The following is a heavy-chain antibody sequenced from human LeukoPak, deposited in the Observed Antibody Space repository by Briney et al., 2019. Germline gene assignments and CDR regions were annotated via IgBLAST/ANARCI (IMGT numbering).Heavy chain of an antibody. CDR3: AREMITFGGVIAGGPGY. D-gene: IGHD3-16*02. CDR1: GYTFTSYY. Sequence: ASVKVSCKASGYTFTSYYMHWVRQAPGQGLEWMGIINPSGGSTSYAQKFQGRVTMTRDTSTSTVYMELRSLRSEDTAVYYCAREMITFGGVIAGGPGYWGQGTLVTVSS. J-gene: IGHJ4*02. CDR2: INPSGGST. V-gene: IGHV1-46*03.